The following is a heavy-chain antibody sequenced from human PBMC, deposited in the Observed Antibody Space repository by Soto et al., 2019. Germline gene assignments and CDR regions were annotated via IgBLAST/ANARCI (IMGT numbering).Heavy chain of an antibody. D-gene: IGHD6-13*01. CDR1: GFTFSSYA. Sequence: EMQLLESGGGLVQPGGSLRLSCAASGFTFSSYAMSWVRQAPGKGLEWVSAISGSGGSTYYADSVKGRFTISRDNSKNTLYLQMNSLRAEDTAVYYCAKDGTGIAAAGTVRDIWGQGTMVTVSS. J-gene: IGHJ3*02. V-gene: IGHV3-23*01. CDR2: ISGSGGST. CDR3: AKDGTGIAAAGTVRDI.